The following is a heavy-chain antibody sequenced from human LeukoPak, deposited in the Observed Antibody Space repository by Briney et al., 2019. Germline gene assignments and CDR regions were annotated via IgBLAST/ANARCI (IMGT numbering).Heavy chain of an antibody. Sequence: SETLSLTCAVYGGSFSGYYWSWIRQPPGKGLEWIGEINHSGSTNYNPSLKSRVTISVDTSKNQFSLKLSSVTAADTAVYYCARDLDGKAAAGTDYYYGMDVWGQGTTVTVSS. D-gene: IGHD6-13*01. CDR2: INHSGST. J-gene: IGHJ6*02. V-gene: IGHV4-34*01. CDR3: ARDLDGKAAAGTDYYYGMDV. CDR1: GGSFSGYY.